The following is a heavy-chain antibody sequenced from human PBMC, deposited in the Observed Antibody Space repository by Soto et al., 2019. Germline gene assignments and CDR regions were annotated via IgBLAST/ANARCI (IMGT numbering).Heavy chain of an antibody. D-gene: IGHD1-1*01. CDR2: TYYRSKWYY. CDR3: ARAGPGGTGYGLDV. V-gene: IGHV6-1*01. CDR1: GDSVSSFSAA. J-gene: IGHJ6*02. Sequence: SQTLSLTCAISGDSVSSFSAAWNCIRQSPSRGLEWLGRTYYRSKWYYDYAISVESRLTINPDTSRNQFSLQLNSVTPEDAALYFFARAGPGGTGYGLDVWGQGTTVTVSS.